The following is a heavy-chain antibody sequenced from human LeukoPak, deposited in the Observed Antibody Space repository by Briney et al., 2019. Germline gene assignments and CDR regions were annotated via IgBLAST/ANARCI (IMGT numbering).Heavy chain of an antibody. CDR3: ARGYCSGGSCFEFDY. Sequence: PSQTLSLTCTVSGGSISSGDYYWSWIRQPPGKGLEWIGYIYYSGSTYYNPSLKSRVTISVDTSKNQFSLKLSSVTAADTAVYYCARGYCSGGSCFEFDYWGQGTLVTVSS. V-gene: IGHV4-30-4*01. J-gene: IGHJ4*02. CDR2: IYYSGST. D-gene: IGHD2-15*01. CDR1: GGSISSGDYY.